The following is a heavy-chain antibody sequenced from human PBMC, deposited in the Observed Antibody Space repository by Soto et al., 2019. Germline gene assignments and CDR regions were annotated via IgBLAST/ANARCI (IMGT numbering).Heavy chain of an antibody. CDR1: GFTFSSYW. V-gene: IGHV3-7*01. CDR2: IKQDGSEK. CDR3: ATDVLRFLEWFGRRLDV. Sequence: GGSLRLSCAASGFTFSSYWMSWVRQAPGKGLEWVANIKQDGSEKYYVDSVKGRFTISRDNAKNSLYLQMNSLRAEDTAVYYCATDVLRFLEWFGRRLDVWGQGTTVTVSS. J-gene: IGHJ6*02. D-gene: IGHD3-3*01.